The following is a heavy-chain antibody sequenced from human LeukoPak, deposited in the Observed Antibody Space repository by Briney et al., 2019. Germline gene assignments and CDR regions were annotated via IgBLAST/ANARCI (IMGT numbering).Heavy chain of an antibody. D-gene: IGHD2-8*01. J-gene: IGHJ3*02. V-gene: IGHV1-46*01. CDR2: INPSGGST. CDR3: ARAVYEDAFDI. CDR1: GYTFTSYY. Sequence: ASVKVSCKASGYTFTSYYMHWVRQAPGQGLEWMGIINPSGGSTSYAQKFQGRVTMTRDTSTSTVYMELSSLGSEDTAVYYCARAVYEDAFDIWGQGTMVTVSS.